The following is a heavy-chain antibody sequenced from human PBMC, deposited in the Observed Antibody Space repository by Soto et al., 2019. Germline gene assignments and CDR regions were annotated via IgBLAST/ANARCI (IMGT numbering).Heavy chain of an antibody. D-gene: IGHD3-10*02. V-gene: IGHV2-5*02. Sequence: QITLKESGPTLVKPTQTLTLTCTFSGFSLSTSGVGVGWIRQPPGKALEWLGFIYWDEDKRYSPSLKSRLTITKDTSKSQVVLTMTTMAPVDTATYYCPHVFTSLAPFDPWGQGTLVTVSA. CDR2: IYWDEDK. CDR1: GFSLSTSGVG. J-gene: IGHJ5*02. CDR3: PHVFTSLAPFDP.